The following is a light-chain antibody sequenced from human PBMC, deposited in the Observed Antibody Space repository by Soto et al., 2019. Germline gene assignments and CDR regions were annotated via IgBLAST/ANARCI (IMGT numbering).Light chain of an antibody. V-gene: IGKV1-9*01. Sequence: DIQLTQSPSFLSASVRDRVTITCRASQDISTFLAWYQQKSGKAPRLLISAASTLHSGVPSRFTGSGSGTEFTLTISGLQPEDFATYYCQQLDTYLLTFGGGTTVEIK. CDR2: AAS. J-gene: IGKJ4*01. CDR3: QQLDTYLLT. CDR1: QDISTF.